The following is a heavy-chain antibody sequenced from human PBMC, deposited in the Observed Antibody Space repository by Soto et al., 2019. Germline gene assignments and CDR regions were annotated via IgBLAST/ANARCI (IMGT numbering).Heavy chain of an antibody. J-gene: IGHJ5*02. CDR2: MNTSTNTT. CDR3: AREVVETSSLWLDP. CDR1: GYSFDKNG. D-gene: IGHD6-6*01. Sequence: ASVKVSCKGSGYSFDKNGINWVRQAPGQGLEWIGWMNTSTNTTDSAEVFEGRVSLTWDTSISTAYMQLNSLKIDDTAVYYCAREVVETSSLWLDPWGQGTLVTVSS. V-gene: IGHV1-8*01.